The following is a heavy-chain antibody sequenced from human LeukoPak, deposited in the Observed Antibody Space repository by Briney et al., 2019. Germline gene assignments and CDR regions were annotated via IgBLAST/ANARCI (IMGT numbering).Heavy chain of an antibody. Sequence: GGSLRLSCAASGFTFSSYAMSWVRQAPGRGLEWVSAISGSGGSTYYADSVKGRFTISRDNSKNTLYLQMNSLRAEDTAVYYCATRIRRAAGSWYGWGQGTLVTVSS. CDR2: ISGSGGST. CDR1: GFTFSSYA. CDR3: ATRIRRAAGSWYG. J-gene: IGHJ4*02. V-gene: IGHV3-23*01. D-gene: IGHD6-13*01.